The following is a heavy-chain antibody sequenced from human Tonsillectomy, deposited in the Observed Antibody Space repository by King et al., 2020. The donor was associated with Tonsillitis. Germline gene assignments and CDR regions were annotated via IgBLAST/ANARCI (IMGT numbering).Heavy chain of an antibody. CDR3: ARDLYSNGWYYFDY. V-gene: IGHV4-61*01. J-gene: IGHJ4*02. CDR1: GGSVSNSSYY. Sequence: VQLQESGPGLVKPSETLSLTCTVSGGSVSNSSYYWSWIRQPPGKGLEWIGYIYYSGSTNYNPSLKSRVIISVDTSKNQFSLKLSSVTAADTAVYYCARDLYSNGWYYFDYWGQGTLVTVSS. CDR2: IYYSGST. D-gene: IGHD6-19*01.